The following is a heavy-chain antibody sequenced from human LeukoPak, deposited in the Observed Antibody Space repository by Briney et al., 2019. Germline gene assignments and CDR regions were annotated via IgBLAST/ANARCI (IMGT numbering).Heavy chain of an antibody. V-gene: IGHV4-30-4*01. CDR3: ASYGDYARYFDL. CDR1: GGSISSGDYY. CDR2: IYYSGST. J-gene: IGHJ2*01. Sequence: SETLSLTCTVSGGSISSGDYYWSWIRQPPGKGLEWIGYIYYSGSTYYNPSLKSRVTISVDTSKNQFSLKLSSVTAADTAVYYCASYGDYARYFDLWGRGTLVTVSS. D-gene: IGHD4-17*01.